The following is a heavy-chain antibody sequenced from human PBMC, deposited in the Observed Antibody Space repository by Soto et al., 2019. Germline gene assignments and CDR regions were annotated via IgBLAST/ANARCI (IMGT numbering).Heavy chain of an antibody. V-gene: IGHV1-69*01. J-gene: IGHJ6*02. CDR2: IIPISGTA. CDR3: ARSQGSSTSLEIYYYYAYGMDV. CDR1: GGTFSNYA. Sequence: QVQLVQSGAEVKKPGSSVKVSCKASGGTFSNYAISWVRQAPGQGLEWMGGIIPISGTANYAQKSQGRVTITAGASTSTAYMELSSLRSEDTAVYYCARSQGSSTSLEIYYYYAYGMDVWGQGTTVTVSS. D-gene: IGHD2-2*01.